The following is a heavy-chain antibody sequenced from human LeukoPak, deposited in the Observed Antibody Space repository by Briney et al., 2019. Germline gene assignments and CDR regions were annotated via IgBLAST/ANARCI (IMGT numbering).Heavy chain of an antibody. D-gene: IGHD6-19*01. CDR2: IIPIFGTA. CDR1: GGTFISYA. V-gene: IGHV1-69*05. Sequence: GSSVKVSCKASGGTFISYAISWVRQAPGQGLEWMGGIIPIFGTANYAQKFQGRVTITTDESTSTAYMELSSLRSEDTAVYYCARESQDGIIAVAGTEWGQGTLVTVSS. CDR3: ARESQDGIIAVAGTE. J-gene: IGHJ4*02.